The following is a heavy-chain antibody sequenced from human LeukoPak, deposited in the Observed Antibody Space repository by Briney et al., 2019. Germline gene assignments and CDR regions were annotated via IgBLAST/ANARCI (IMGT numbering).Heavy chain of an antibody. V-gene: IGHV1-69*05. CDR1: GGTFSSYA. CDR3: ARDLLDDKRYYYYYMDV. J-gene: IGHJ6*03. CDR2: IIPIFGTA. Sequence: ASVKVSCKASGGTFSSYAISWVRQAPGQGLEWMGRIIPIFGTANYAQKFQGRVTITTDESTSTAYMELSSLRSEDTAVYYCARDLLDDKRYYYYYMDVRGKGTTVTVSS.